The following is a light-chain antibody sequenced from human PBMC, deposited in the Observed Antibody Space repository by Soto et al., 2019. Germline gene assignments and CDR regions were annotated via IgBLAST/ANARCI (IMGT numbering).Light chain of an antibody. CDR2: GNS. J-gene: IGLJ1*01. V-gene: IGLV1-40*01. CDR1: SSNIGAGYD. CDR3: QSYDSSLSGYV. Sequence: QSVLTQPPSVSGAPGQRVTISCTGSSSNIGAGYDVHWYRQLPGTAPKLLIYGNSNRPSGVPDRFSGSKSGTSASLAITGLQAEDEADYYCQSYDSSLSGYVFGTETKVTVL.